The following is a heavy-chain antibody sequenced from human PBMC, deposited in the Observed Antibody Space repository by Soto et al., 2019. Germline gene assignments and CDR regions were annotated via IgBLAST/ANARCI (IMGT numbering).Heavy chain of an antibody. Sequence: SETLSLTCAVYGGSFSGYYWSWIRQPPGKGLEWIGEINHSGSTNYNPSLKSRVTISIDTSKNQFSLKLSSVTAADTAVYYCAREGCSGGRCYPKNYYYYYYMDVWGKGTTVPVSS. V-gene: IGHV4-34*01. CDR3: AREGCSGGRCYPKNYYYYYYMDV. D-gene: IGHD2-15*01. J-gene: IGHJ6*03. CDR2: INHSGST. CDR1: GGSFSGYY.